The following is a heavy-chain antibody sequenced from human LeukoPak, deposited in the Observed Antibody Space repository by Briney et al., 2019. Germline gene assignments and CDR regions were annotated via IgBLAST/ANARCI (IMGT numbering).Heavy chain of an antibody. CDR3: ARLCSSTSCYAYYYYYGMDV. D-gene: IGHD2-2*01. Sequence: SETLSLTCSVSGGSVSSSSDYWDWIRQPPGKGLEWIGTIHYTGRTYYNPSLKSRVTMSVDTSKNQFSLKLSSVTAADTAVYYCARLCSSTSCYAYYYYYGMDVWGQGTTVTVSS. CDR2: IHYTGRT. J-gene: IGHJ6*02. CDR1: GGSVSSSSDY. V-gene: IGHV4-39*01.